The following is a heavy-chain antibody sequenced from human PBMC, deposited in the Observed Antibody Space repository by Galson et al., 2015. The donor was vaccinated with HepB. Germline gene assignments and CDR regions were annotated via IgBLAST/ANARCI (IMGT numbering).Heavy chain of an antibody. D-gene: IGHD6-13*01. Sequence: SVKVSCKASGGTFSSYAISWVRQAPGQGLEWMGGVIPIFGTANYAQKFQGRVTITADESTSTAYMELSSLRSEDTAVYYCARGYSSSPNSYYYGMDVWGQGTTVTVSS. CDR3: ARGYSSSPNSYYYGMDV. V-gene: IGHV1-69*13. J-gene: IGHJ6*02. CDR2: VIPIFGTA. CDR1: GGTFSSYA.